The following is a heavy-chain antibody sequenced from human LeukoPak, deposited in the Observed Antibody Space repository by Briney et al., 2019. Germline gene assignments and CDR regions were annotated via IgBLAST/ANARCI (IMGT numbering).Heavy chain of an antibody. Sequence: GGSLRLSCAASGFTFSSYAMSWVRQSAGKRQEWVSTITGSGGTTYFADSVKGRFTISRDNSKNTLYLQMTSLRADDTAVYYCTKYSRSSGVIWDFDSWGQGTQVTVSS. D-gene: IGHD1-26*01. V-gene: IGHV3-23*01. CDR2: ITGSGGTT. CDR1: GFTFSSYA. CDR3: TKYSRSSGVIWDFDS. J-gene: IGHJ4*02.